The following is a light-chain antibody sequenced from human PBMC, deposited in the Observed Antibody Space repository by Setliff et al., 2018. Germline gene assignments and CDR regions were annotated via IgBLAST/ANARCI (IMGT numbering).Light chain of an antibody. CDR2: GNS. V-gene: IGLV1-40*01. CDR3: QSYDSSLSAVV. J-gene: IGLJ2*01. Sequence: QSALAQPPSVSGAPGQRVTISCTGSSSNIGAGYDVHWYQQLPGTAPKFLIYGNSNRPSGVPDGFSGSKSGTSAPLAITGLQAEDEADYYCQSYDSSLSAVVFGGGTKVTVL. CDR1: SSNIGAGYD.